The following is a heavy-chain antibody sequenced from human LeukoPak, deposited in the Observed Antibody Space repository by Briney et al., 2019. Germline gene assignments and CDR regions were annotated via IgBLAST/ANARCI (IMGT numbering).Heavy chain of an antibody. D-gene: IGHD6-19*01. CDR1: GFTFSSYA. J-gene: IGHJ4*02. V-gene: IGHV3-23*01. CDR2: ISGSGGST. Sequence: GGSLRLSCAASGFTFSSYAMSWVRQAPGKGLEWVSAISGSGGSTYYADSVKGRFTISRDNPKNTLYLQMHSLRAEDTAVSYGEKGSSGGQKGNCFDYWGQGTLVTVSS. CDR3: EKGSSGGQKGNCFDY.